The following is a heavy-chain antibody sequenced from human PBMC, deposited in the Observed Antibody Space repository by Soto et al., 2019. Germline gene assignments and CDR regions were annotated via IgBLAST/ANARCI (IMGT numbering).Heavy chain of an antibody. V-gene: IGHV3-30-3*01. CDR2: ISYDGSNK. CDR1: GFTFSSYA. Sequence: PGGSLRLSCAASGFTFSSYAMHWVRQAQGKGLEWVAVISYDGSNKYYADSVKGRFTISRDNSKNTLYLQMNSLRAEDTAVYYCARDNPPGTGMDVWGQGTTVTVSS. D-gene: IGHD1-26*01. CDR3: ARDNPPGTGMDV. J-gene: IGHJ6*02.